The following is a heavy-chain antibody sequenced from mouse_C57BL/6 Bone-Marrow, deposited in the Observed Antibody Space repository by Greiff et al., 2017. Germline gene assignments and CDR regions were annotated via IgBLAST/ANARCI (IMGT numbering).Heavy chain of an antibody. CDR1: GYTFTSYW. CDR2: IYPNSGST. CDR3: AREGKWVVATHDY. V-gene: IGHV1-64*01. D-gene: IGHD1-1*01. Sequence: QVQLQQPGAELVKPGASVKLSCKASGYTFTSYWMHWVKQRPGQGLEWIGMIYPNSGSTNYNEKFKSKATLTVDKSSSTAYMQLSSLTSEDSAVYYCAREGKWVVATHDYWGQGTTLTVSS. J-gene: IGHJ2*01.